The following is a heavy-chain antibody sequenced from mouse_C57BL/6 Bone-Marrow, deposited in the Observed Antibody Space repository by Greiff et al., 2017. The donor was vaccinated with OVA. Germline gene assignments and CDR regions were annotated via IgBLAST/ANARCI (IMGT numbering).Heavy chain of an antibody. D-gene: IGHD1-1*01. J-gene: IGHJ2*01. V-gene: IGHV14-1*01. CDR3: TPLLPWYFDY. CDR2: IDPEDGDN. Sequence: VQLQQSGAELVRPGASVTLSCTASGFNIKDYYMHWVKPRPEQGLEWIGRIDPEDGDNEYAPKLQGKATMTADTSSNTAYLQLSSLTSEDTAVYYCTPLLPWYFDYWGQGTTLTVSS. CDR1: GFNIKDYY.